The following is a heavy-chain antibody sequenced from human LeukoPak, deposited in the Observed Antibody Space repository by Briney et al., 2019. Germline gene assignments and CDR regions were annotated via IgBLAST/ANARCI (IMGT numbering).Heavy chain of an antibody. CDR2: ISGSGGST. Sequence: PGGSLRLSCAASGFTVSSNYMSWVRQAPGKGLEWVSAISGSGGSTYHADSVKGRFTISRDNSKNTLYLQMNSLRAEDTAVYYCAKGVEYSSSSPSDYWGQGTLVTVSS. V-gene: IGHV3-23*01. D-gene: IGHD6-6*01. CDR3: AKGVEYSSSSPSDY. J-gene: IGHJ4*02. CDR1: GFTVSSNY.